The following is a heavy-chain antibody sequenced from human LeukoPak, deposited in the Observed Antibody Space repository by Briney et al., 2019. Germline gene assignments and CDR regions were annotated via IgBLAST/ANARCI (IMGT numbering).Heavy chain of an antibody. CDR3: ARYGKNTKTFDP. D-gene: IGHD2-8*01. CDR2: IYYSGIT. CDR1: GGSISSGSYY. J-gene: IGHJ5*02. V-gene: IGHV4-39*01. Sequence: SETLSLTCTVSGGSISSGSYYWGWIRRPPGKGLEWIGIIYYSGITYYNPPLKSRVIISVDTSRNQFSLKLTSVTAADTAVYYCARYGKNTKTFDPWGQGTLVTVSS.